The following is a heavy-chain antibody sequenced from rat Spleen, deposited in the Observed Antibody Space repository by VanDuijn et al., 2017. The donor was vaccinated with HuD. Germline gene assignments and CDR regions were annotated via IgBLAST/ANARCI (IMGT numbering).Heavy chain of an antibody. Sequence: EVQLVESDGGLVQPGRSLKLSCAASGFTFSDYYMAWVRQAPTKGLEWVATITYDGSSTYYRDSVKGRFTISRDNAKSTLYLQMDSLRSEDTATHYCARSVFDYWGQGVMVTVSS. CDR3: ARSVFDY. CDR1: GFTFSDYY. CDR2: ITYDGSST. J-gene: IGHJ2*01. V-gene: IGHV5-29*01.